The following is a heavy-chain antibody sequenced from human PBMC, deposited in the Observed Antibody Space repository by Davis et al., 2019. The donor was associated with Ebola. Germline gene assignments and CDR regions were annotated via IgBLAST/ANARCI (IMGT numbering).Heavy chain of an antibody. D-gene: IGHD3-22*01. CDR3: VKDMIDEGLTSPHPDFQH. CDR2: ITSSGGST. Sequence: GESLKISCETSGFTFYNHAMSWVRQAPGKGLEWVSAITSSGGSTYYADSVRGRFSISRDNPKNTLYLQIHSLRADDTAVYYCVKDMIDEGLTSPHPDFQHWGQGTLVTVSS. J-gene: IGHJ1*01. CDR1: GFTFYNHA. V-gene: IGHV3-23*01.